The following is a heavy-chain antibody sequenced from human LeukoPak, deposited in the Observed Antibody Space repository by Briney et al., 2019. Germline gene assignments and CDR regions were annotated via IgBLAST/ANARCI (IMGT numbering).Heavy chain of an antibody. D-gene: IGHD1-26*01. CDR1: RFTFSSYW. CDR3: ARTIGSKNAFDL. V-gene: IGHV3-74*01. CDR2: IDTDGSTT. Sequence: PGGSLRLXCAASRFTFSSYWMHWVRQAPGKALVWVSRIDTDGSTTTYADSVKGRFTISRDNAKNTLYLQMNSLRAEDTAVYYCARTIGSKNAFDLWGQGTMVTVSS. J-gene: IGHJ3*01.